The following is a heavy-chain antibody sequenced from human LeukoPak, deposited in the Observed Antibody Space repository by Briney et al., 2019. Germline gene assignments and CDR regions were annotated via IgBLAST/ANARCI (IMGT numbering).Heavy chain of an antibody. CDR2: ISGSGGST. Sequence: PGGSLRLSCAASGLTFSSYAMSWVRQAPGKGLEWVSAISGSGGSTYYADSVKGRFTISRDNSKNTLYLQMNSLRAEDTAVYYCAKDGGSGHYYYYYYMDVWGKGTTVTVSS. CDR1: GLTFSSYA. CDR3: AKDGGSGHYYYYYYMDV. D-gene: IGHD3-10*01. V-gene: IGHV3-23*01. J-gene: IGHJ6*03.